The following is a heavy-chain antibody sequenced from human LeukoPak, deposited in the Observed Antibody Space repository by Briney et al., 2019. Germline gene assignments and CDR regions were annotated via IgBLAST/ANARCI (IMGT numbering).Heavy chain of an antibody. CDR3: ARAGYCSSTSCYYRGARGLFDY. V-gene: IGHV4-34*01. Sequence: SETLSLTCAVYGGSFSGYYWSWIRQPPGKGLEWIGEINHSGSTNYNPSLKSRVTISVDTSKNQFSLKLSSVTAADTAVYYCARAGYCSSTSCYYRGARGLFDYWGQGTLVTVSS. CDR2: INHSGST. J-gene: IGHJ4*02. D-gene: IGHD2-2*01. CDR1: GGSFSGYY.